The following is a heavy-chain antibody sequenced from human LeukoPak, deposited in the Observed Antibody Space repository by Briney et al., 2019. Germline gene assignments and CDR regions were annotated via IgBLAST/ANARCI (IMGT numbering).Heavy chain of an antibody. Sequence: ASVKVSCKVSGYTLTELSMHWVRQAPGKGLEWMGGFDPEDGETIYAQKFQGRVTMTEDTSTDTAYMELSSLRSEDTAVYYCAIYSGSHLFNRFDPWGQGTLVTVSS. J-gene: IGHJ5*02. V-gene: IGHV1-24*01. CDR1: GYTLTELS. CDR3: AIYSGSHLFNRFDP. CDR2: FDPEDGET. D-gene: IGHD5-12*01.